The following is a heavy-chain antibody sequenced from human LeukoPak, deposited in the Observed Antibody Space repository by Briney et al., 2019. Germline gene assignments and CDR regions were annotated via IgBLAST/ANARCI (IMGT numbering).Heavy chain of an antibody. V-gene: IGHV3-23*01. J-gene: IGHJ4*02. Sequence: PGGSLRLSCAASGFTFSEYVMSWVRQAPGKGLEWVSSITSTSGSIYYADSVKGRFTISRDNSKNTLYLQLNGLTVEDTAVYYCASDKLGYYFDYWGQGTLVTVSS. CDR3: ASDKLGYYFDY. CDR1: GFTFSEYV. D-gene: IGHD7-27*01. CDR2: ITSTSGSI.